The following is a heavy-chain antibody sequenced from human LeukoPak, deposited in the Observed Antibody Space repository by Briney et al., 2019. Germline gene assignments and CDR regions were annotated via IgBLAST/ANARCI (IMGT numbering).Heavy chain of an antibody. CDR1: GGSISSYY. D-gene: IGHD6-13*01. Sequence: SETLSLTCTVSGGSISSYYWSWIRQPPGKGLEWIGYIYYSGSTNYSPSLKSRVTISVDTSKNQFSLKLSSVTAADTAVYYCARAPIAAALRFFDYWGQGTLVTVSS. CDR2: IYYSGST. CDR3: ARAPIAAALRFFDY. J-gene: IGHJ4*02. V-gene: IGHV4-59*01.